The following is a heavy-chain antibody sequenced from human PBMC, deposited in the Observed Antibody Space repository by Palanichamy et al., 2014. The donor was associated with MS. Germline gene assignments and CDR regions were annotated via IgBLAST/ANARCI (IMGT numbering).Heavy chain of an antibody. D-gene: IGHD2/OR15-2a*01. CDR3: ARHSIIIVPGTITAGWFDP. CDR2: FFIAGTI. J-gene: IGHJ5*02. V-gene: IGHV4-39*01. CDR1: GGSISNSRYY. Sequence: QLQLQESGPGHVKASETLSLTCIVSGGSISNSRYYWGRVRQSPGKTLEWIARFFIAGTIYYNPSLKSRVTISIETSKNQFSLQLSSVTAPDTAVYYCARHSIIIVPGTITAGWFDPWGQGTLVTVSS.